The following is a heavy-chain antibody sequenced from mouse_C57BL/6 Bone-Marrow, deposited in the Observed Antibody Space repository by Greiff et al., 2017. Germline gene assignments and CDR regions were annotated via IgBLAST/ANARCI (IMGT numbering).Heavy chain of an antibody. CDR1: GFTFSSYA. J-gene: IGHJ3*01. CDR2: ISSGGDYI. CDR3: TRDYYYGSSPFAY. D-gene: IGHD1-1*01. V-gene: IGHV5-9-1*02. Sequence: EVKLMESGEGLVKPGGSLQLSCAASGFTFSSYAMSWVRQTPEKRLEWVAYISSGGDYIYYADTVKGRFTISRDNDRHPLYLQMSSLKSEDTAMYYCTRDYYYGSSPFAYWGQGTLVTVSA.